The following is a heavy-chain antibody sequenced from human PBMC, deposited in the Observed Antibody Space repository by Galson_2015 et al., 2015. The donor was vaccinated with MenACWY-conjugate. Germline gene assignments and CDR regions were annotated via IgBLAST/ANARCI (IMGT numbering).Heavy chain of an antibody. V-gene: IGHV1-24*01. J-gene: IGHJ4*02. CDR1: GYTLTELS. D-gene: IGHD3-10*01. CDR2: FDPEDGET. CDR3: ATQGITMVRGVRPTPTPFDY. Sequence: CKISGYTLTELSMHWVRQAPGKGLEWMGGFDPEDGETIYAQKFQGRVTMTEDTSTDTAYMELSSLRSEDTAVYYCATQGITMVRGVRPTPTPFDYWGQGTLVTVSS.